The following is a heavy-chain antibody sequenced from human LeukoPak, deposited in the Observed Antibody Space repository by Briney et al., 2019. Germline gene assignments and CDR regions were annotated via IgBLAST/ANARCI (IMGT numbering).Heavy chain of an antibody. Sequence: ASVKVSCKASGYTFTRYYMHWVRQAPGQGLEWMGIINPSGGSTIYAQKFQGRVTMTRGTSTSTVYMELSSLRSEDTAVYYCARADPLYIVLMVYATHLDYWGQGTLVTVSS. V-gene: IGHV1-46*01. D-gene: IGHD2-8*01. J-gene: IGHJ4*02. CDR1: GYTFTRYY. CDR3: ARADPLYIVLMVYATHLDY. CDR2: INPSGGST.